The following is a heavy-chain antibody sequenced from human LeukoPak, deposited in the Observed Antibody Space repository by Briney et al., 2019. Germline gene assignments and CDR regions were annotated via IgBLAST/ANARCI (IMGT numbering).Heavy chain of an antibody. CDR2: ISSSGSTI. V-gene: IGHV3-48*03. Sequence: GGSLRLSCAASGFTFSSYEMNWVRQAPGKGLEWVSYISSSGSTIYYADSVKGRFTISRDNAKNSLYLQMNSLRAEDTAVYYCASGITMVRGPLDYWGQGTLVTVSS. CDR3: ASGITMVRGPLDY. D-gene: IGHD3-10*01. J-gene: IGHJ4*02. CDR1: GFTFSSYE.